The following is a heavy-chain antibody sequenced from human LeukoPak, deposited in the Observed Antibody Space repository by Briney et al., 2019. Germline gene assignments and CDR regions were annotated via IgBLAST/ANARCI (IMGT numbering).Heavy chain of an antibody. CDR2: INNDGSNT. J-gene: IGHJ4*02. V-gene: IGHV3-74*01. Sequence: PGGSLRLSCAASGFTFITYWMHWVRQAPGKGLVWVSRINNDGSNTNYADSVKGRFTISRDNAKNTLYLQMNSLRAEDTAVYYRARPSVAGPYFDFWGQGTLVTVSS. D-gene: IGHD6-19*01. CDR1: GFTFITYW. CDR3: ARPSVAGPYFDF.